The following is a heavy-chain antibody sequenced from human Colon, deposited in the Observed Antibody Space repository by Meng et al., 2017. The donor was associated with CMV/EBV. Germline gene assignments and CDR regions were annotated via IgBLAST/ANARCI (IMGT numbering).Heavy chain of an antibody. V-gene: IGHV4-39*07. CDR3: GSFLHRRIPPSDY. CDR1: RGGISSTNDN. Sequence: SRGGISSTNDNWGGNRQPPGKGLEWIASIHNTGITYYNLSLKSRVTISLDTSKNQFSLKVNSVTAADTAVYYCGSFLHRRIPPSDYWGQGMMVTVSS. D-gene: IGHD2-2*02. CDR2: IHNTGIT. J-gene: IGHJ4*02.